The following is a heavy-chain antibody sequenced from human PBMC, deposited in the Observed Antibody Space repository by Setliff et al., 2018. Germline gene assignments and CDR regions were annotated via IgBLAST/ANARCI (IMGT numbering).Heavy chain of an antibody. CDR3: VRGGSHYFDY. CDR1: GFTFSTYW. D-gene: IGHD5-12*01. V-gene: IGHV3-74*01. Sequence: PGGSLRLSCAASGFTFSTYWMHWIRRAPGKGLVWVSHINSDGSGTSSADSVKGRFTMSRDNAKNALYLQMNSLRAEDTAVYYCVRGGSHYFDYWGQGTLVTVSS. J-gene: IGHJ4*02. CDR2: INSDGSGT.